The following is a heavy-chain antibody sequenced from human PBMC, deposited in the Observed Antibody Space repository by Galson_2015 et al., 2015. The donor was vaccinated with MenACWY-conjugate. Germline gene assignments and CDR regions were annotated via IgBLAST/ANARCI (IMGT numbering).Heavy chain of an antibody. Sequence: QSGAEVKKPGESLRISCYGSGSSFTSYWISWVRQMPGKGLEWRGRLDPSDSYTHYSPSFQGHVTISVDISTRTAYLQWSSLRASDTAMYYCARTYFSGSGSYYYMDVWANGTTVTVSS. D-gene: IGHD3-10*01. CDR2: LDPSDSYT. CDR1: GSSFTSYW. CDR3: ARTYFSGSGSYYYMDV. J-gene: IGHJ6*03. V-gene: IGHV5-10-1*01.